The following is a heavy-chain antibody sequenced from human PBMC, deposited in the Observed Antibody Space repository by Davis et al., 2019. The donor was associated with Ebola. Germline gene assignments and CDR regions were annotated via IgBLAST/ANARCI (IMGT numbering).Heavy chain of an antibody. D-gene: IGHD2-2*01. CDR3: ARRYCSSASCPYGGNWFDP. CDR1: GFTFDDYG. J-gene: IGHJ5*02. CDR2: INWNGGST. Sequence: GESLKISCEASGFTFDDYGMSWVRQAPGKGLEWVSAINWNGGSTGYADFVKGRFTISRDNAKNSLYLQMNSLRAEDTALYYCARRYCSSASCPYGGNWFDPWGQGTLVTVSS. V-gene: IGHV3-20*04.